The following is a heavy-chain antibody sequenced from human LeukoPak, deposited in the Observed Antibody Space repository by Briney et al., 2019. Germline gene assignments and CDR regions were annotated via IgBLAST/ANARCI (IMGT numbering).Heavy chain of an antibody. V-gene: IGHV4-59*01. CDR3: ARAPLGELLGHTYYYYGMDV. CDR2: IYYSGST. J-gene: IGHJ6*02. CDR1: GGSISSYY. Sequence: SETLSLTCTVSGGSISSYYWSWTRQPPGKGLEWIGYIYYSGSTNYNPPLKSRVTISVDTSKNQFSLKLSSVTAADTAVYYCARAPLGELLGHTYYYYGMDVWGQGTTVTVSS. D-gene: IGHD3-10*01.